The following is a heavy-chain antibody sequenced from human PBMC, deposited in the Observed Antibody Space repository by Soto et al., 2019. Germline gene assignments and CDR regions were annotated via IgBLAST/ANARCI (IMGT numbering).Heavy chain of an antibody. D-gene: IGHD6-13*01. Sequence: QVQLVESGGGVVQPGRSLRLSCAASGFTFSSYGMHWVRQAPGKGLEWVAVISYDGSNKYYADSVKGRFTISRDNSKNTLYLQMNSLRAEDTAVYYCAKDLGSKYYFDYWGQGTLVTVSS. CDR1: GFTFSSYG. V-gene: IGHV3-30*18. CDR2: ISYDGSNK. CDR3: AKDLGSKYYFDY. J-gene: IGHJ4*02.